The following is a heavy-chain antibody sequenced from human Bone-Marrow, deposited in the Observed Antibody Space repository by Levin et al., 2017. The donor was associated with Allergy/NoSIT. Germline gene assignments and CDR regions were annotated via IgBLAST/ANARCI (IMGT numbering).Heavy chain of an antibody. J-gene: IGHJ4*02. CDR2: IFSNDEK. CDR3: ARYLGSGDSSGYYYDDY. CDR1: GFSLSNARMG. Sequence: KASGPTLVKPTETLTLTCTVSGFSLSNARMGVSWIRQPPGKALEWLAHIFSNDEKSYSTSLKSRLTISKDTSKSQVVLTMTNMDPVDTATYYCARYLGSGDSSGYYYDDYWGQGTLVTVSS. D-gene: IGHD3-22*01. V-gene: IGHV2-26*01.